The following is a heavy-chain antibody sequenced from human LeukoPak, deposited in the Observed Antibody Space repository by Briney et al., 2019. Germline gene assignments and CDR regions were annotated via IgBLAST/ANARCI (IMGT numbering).Heavy chain of an antibody. CDR1: GFTFSSYS. D-gene: IGHD3-22*01. CDR3: ASTSPYHYDSSSDTYGMDV. CDR2: ISSSSSTI. J-gene: IGHJ6*02. V-gene: IGHV3-48*02. Sequence: LPGGSLRLSCVASGFTFSSYSMNWVRQAPGKGLEWVSHISSSSSTIYYADSVKGRFTVSRDSAKNSLYLQMSSLRDEDTAVYYCASTSPYHYDSSSDTYGMDVWGQGTTVTVSS.